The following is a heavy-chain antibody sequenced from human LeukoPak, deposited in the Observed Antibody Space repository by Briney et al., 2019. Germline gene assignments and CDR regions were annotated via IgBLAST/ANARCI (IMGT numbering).Heavy chain of an antibody. J-gene: IGHJ4*02. V-gene: IGHV3-30-3*01. CDR1: GFTFSSYA. CDR3: ARLDYYDSSNFDY. CDR2: ISYDGSNK. Sequence: PGRSLRLSCAASGFTFSSYAMHWVHQAPGKGLEWVAVISYDGSNKYYADSVKGRFTISRDNSKNTLYLQMNSLRAEDTAVYYCARLDYYDSSNFDYWGQGTLVTVSS. D-gene: IGHD3-22*01.